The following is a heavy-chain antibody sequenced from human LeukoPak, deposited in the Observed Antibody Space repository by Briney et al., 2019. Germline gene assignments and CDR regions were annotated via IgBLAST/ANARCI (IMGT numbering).Heavy chain of an antibody. CDR2: IYYSGST. D-gene: IGHD6-19*01. V-gene: IGHV4-30-4*01. Sequence: SETLSLTCTVSGGSISSGDYYWSWIRQPPGKGLEWIGYIYYSGSTYYNPSLKSRVTMSVDTSKNQFSLKLSSVTAADTAVYYCAREESSGSYYFDYWGQGTLVTVSS. CDR3: AREESSGSYYFDY. J-gene: IGHJ4*02. CDR1: GGSISSGDYY.